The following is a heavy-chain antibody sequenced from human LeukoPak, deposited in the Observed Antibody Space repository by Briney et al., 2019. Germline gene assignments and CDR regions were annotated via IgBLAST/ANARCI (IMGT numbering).Heavy chain of an antibody. CDR3: ARDYVAAAGSYGY. Sequence: ASVKVSCKASGYTFTGYYMHWVRQAPGQGLEWMGWINPNSGGTNYAQKLQGRVTMTTDTSTSTAYMELRSLRSDDTAVYYCARDYVAAAGSYGYWGQGTLVTVSS. D-gene: IGHD6-13*01. J-gene: IGHJ4*02. CDR1: GYTFTGYY. CDR2: INPNSGGT. V-gene: IGHV1-2*02.